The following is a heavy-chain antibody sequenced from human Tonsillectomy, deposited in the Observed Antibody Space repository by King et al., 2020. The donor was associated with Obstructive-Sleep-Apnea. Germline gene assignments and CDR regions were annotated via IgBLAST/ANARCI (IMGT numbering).Heavy chain of an antibody. V-gene: IGHV3-30*04. Sequence: QLVQSRGGVVQPGRSLRLSCAASGFTFSSYAMHWVRQAPGKGLEWVAVISYDGSNKYYADSVKGRFTISRDNSKNTLYLQMNSLRAEDTAVYYCARDSSGYYNFDYWGQGTLVTVSS. CDR2: ISYDGSNK. D-gene: IGHD3-22*01. CDR1: GFTFSSYA. CDR3: ARDSSGYYNFDY. J-gene: IGHJ4*02.